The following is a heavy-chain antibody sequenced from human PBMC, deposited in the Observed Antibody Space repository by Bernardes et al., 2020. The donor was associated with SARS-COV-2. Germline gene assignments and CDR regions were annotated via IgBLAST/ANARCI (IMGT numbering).Heavy chain of an antibody. CDR1: GYTFTSYG. D-gene: IGHD3-16*01. J-gene: IGHJ5*02. Sequence: ASVKVACKASGYTFTSYGISWVRQAPGQGLEWMGWISADSVNTDYAGKFQGRVTMTTDTSTSTPYMELRKLGPDDTAMYYCATVVGYPYGGGWFDPWGQGTLVIVSS. CDR2: ISADSVNT. V-gene: IGHV1-18*01. CDR3: ATVVGYPYGGGWFDP.